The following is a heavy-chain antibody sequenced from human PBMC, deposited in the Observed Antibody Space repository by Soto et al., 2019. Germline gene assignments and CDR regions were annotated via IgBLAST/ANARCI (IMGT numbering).Heavy chain of an antibody. V-gene: IGHV4-34*01. CDR3: AGGRYYDILTGYYYY. CDR2: INHSGST. Sequence: SETLSLTCAVYGGSFSGYYWSWIRQPPGKGLEWIGEINHSGSTNYNPSLKSRVTISVDTSKNQFSLKLSSVTAADTAVYYCAGGRYYDILTGYYYYWGQRTLVTVSS. D-gene: IGHD3-9*01. J-gene: IGHJ4*02. CDR1: GGSFSGYY.